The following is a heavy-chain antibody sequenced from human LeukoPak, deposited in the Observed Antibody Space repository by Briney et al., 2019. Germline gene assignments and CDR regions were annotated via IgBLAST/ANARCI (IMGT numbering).Heavy chain of an antibody. D-gene: IGHD2-2*01. V-gene: IGHV3-30-3*01. Sequence: GGSLRLSCAASGFTFSSCAMHWVRQAPGKGLEWVAVISYDGSNKYYADSVKGRFTISRDNSKNTLYLQMNSLRAEDTAVYYCARPAQLLSRWYWFDPWGQGTLVTVSS. CDR1: GFTFSSCA. CDR3: ARPAQLLSRWYWFDP. J-gene: IGHJ5*02. CDR2: ISYDGSNK.